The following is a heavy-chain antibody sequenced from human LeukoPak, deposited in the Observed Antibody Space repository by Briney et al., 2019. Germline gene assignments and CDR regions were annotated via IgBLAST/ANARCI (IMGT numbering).Heavy chain of an antibody. D-gene: IGHD2-15*01. CDR1: GFTFSSCW. V-gene: IGHV3-7*01. Sequence: GGSLRLSCAASGFTFSSCWMSWVRQAPGKGLEWVANIKQDGSEKYYVDSVKGRFTISRDNAKNSLYLQMNSLRAEDTAVYYCAREGGLLGTVGYYYYMDVWGKGTTVTVSS. CDR3: AREGGLLGTVGYYYYMDV. CDR2: IKQDGSEK. J-gene: IGHJ6*03.